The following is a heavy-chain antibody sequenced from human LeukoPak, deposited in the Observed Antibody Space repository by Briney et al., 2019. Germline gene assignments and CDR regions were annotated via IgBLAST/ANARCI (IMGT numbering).Heavy chain of an antibody. J-gene: IGHJ4*02. Sequence: SETLSLTCTVSGYSISSGYYWGWIRQPPGKGLEWIGSIYYSGSTYYNPSLKSRVTISVDTSKNQFSLKLSSVTAADTAVYYCASSGWMYYFDYWGQGTLVTVSS. CDR2: IYYSGST. CDR1: GYSISSGYY. CDR3: ASSGWMYYFDY. V-gene: IGHV4-38-2*02. D-gene: IGHD6-19*01.